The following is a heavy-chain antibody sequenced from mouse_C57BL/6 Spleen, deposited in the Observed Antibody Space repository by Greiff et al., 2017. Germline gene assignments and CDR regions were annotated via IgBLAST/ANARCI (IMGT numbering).Heavy chain of an antibody. Sequence: QVQLQQPGAELVKPGASVKLSCKASGYTFTSYWMQWVKQRPGQGLEWIGEIDPSDSYTNYNQKFKGKATLTVDTSSSTAYMQLSSLTSEDAAVYYCARRRGYDYFDDWGQGTTLTVSS. V-gene: IGHV1-50*01. CDR1: GYTFTSYW. CDR3: ARRRGYDYFDD. D-gene: IGHD2-2*01. J-gene: IGHJ2*01. CDR2: IDPSDSYT.